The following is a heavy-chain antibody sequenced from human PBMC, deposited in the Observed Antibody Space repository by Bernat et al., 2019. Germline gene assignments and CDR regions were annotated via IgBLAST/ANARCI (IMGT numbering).Heavy chain of an antibody. CDR3: VRIGGYSGGWYDY. Sequence: EVQLVESGGGLVQPGGSLRLSCAASGFTFSSYWMHWVRQGPEKGLVWVSRMNSDGSITTYADSVKGRFTISRDNAKNTLYLQMNRLRAEDTAVYYCVRIGGYSGGWYDYWGQGTLVTVSS. J-gene: IGHJ4*02. V-gene: IGHV3-74*01. CDR2: MNSDGSIT. D-gene: IGHD6-19*01. CDR1: GFTFSSYW.